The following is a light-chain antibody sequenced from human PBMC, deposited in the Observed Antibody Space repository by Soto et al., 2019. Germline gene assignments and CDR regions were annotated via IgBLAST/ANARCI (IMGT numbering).Light chain of an antibody. J-gene: IGLJ1*01. CDR1: NSDVGIYDF. Sequence: QSVLTQPASVSVTTGQSITICYTGSNSDVGIYDFVSWYQHHPGRAPKLIVSEVSHRPSGGSNRFSGSKSGNTASLTISGLQSEDEADYYCISYTSDDVRYVVGTGTKVTVL. CDR3: ISYTSDDVRYV. CDR2: EVS. V-gene: IGLV2-14*01.